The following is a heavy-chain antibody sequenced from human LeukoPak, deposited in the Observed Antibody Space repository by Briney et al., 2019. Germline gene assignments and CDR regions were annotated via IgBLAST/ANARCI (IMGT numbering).Heavy chain of an antibody. CDR3: VKDIHTWIQLWLDS. V-gene: IGHV3-23*01. CDR2: ITGGGVST. D-gene: IGHD5-18*01. Sequence: GGPLRLSCAASGFGFSYHAMHWVRQTPGKELEWVSGITGGGVSTHYADSVKGRFTISRDNSKNTLFLQMNSLRAEDTAIYYCVKDIHTWIQLWLDSWGQGTLVAVSS. J-gene: IGHJ4*02. CDR1: GFGFSYHA.